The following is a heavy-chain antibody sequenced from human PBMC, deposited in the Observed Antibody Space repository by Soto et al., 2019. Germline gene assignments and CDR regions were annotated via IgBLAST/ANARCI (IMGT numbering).Heavy chain of an antibody. Sequence: GASVKVSCKVSGYTLTELSMHWVRQAPGKGLEWMGGFDPEDGETIYAQKFQGRVTMTEDTSTDTAYMELSSLRSEDTAVYYCATSDFWSGYLWFDPWGQGTLVTVSS. CDR2: FDPEDGET. CDR3: ATSDFWSGYLWFDP. J-gene: IGHJ5*02. D-gene: IGHD3-3*01. V-gene: IGHV1-24*01. CDR1: GYTLTELS.